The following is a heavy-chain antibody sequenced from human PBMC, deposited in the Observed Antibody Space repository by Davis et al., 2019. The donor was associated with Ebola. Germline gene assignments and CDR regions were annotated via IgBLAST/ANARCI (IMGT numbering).Heavy chain of an antibody. Sequence: GESLKISCAASGFTFSSYAMSWVRQAPGKGLEWVSAISGSGGSTYYADSVQGRFTISRDNSKNTLYLQMNSLSAEDTAVYFCAKEGVRASGYFHPGYSFYYLDVWGKGTTVSVSS. CDR2: ISGSGGST. V-gene: IGHV3-23*01. D-gene: IGHD5-12*01. CDR1: GFTFSSYA. CDR3: AKEGVRASGYFHPGYSFYYLDV. J-gene: IGHJ6*03.